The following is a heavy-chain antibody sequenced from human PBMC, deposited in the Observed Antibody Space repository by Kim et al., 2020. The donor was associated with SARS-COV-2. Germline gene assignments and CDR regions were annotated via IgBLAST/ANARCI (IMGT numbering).Heavy chain of an antibody. CDR1: GFTFSSYE. CDR2: ISSSGSTI. J-gene: IGHJ4*02. CDR3: ASPMGYYYDSRSEGY. Sequence: GGSLRLSCAASGFTFSSYEMNWVRQAPGKGLEWVSYISSSGSTIYYADSVKGRFTISRDNAKNSLYLQMNSLRAEDTAVYYCASPMGYYYDSRSEGYWGQGTLVTVSS. V-gene: IGHV3-48*03. D-gene: IGHD3-22*01.